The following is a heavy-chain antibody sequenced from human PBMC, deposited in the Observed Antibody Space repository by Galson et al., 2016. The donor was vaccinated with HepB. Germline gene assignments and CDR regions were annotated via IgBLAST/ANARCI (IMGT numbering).Heavy chain of an antibody. CDR1: GFSFRSSW. Sequence: SLRFSCAASGFSFRSSWMSWVRQAPGKGLEWLAALQPDGSDGDYLNSVKGRFAISRDNAENSLYLEINSLTIEDTAVYYCATHNAWKLDSWGQGTLVTVSS. D-gene: IGHD1-1*01. CDR2: LQPDGSDG. V-gene: IGHV3-7*01. CDR3: ATHNAWKLDS. J-gene: IGHJ5*01.